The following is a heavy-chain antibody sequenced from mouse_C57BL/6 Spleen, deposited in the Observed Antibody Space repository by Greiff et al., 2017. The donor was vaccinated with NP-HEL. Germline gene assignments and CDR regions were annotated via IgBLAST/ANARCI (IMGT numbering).Heavy chain of an antibody. D-gene: IGHD4-1*01. CDR1: GFSLSTSGMG. CDR3: ARLTWPWLAY. J-gene: IGHJ3*01. V-gene: IGHV8-12*01. CDR2: TYWDDDK. Sequence: QVQLKESGPGILQSSQTLSLTCSFSGFSLSTSGMGVSWIRQPSGKGLEWLAHTYWDDDKRYNPSLKSRLTISKDTSRNQVFLHITSMDNADTATYYCARLTWPWLAYWGQGTLVTVSA.